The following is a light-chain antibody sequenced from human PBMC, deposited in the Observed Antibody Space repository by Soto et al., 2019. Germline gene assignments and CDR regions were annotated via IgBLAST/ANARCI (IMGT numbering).Light chain of an antibody. J-gene: IGKJ1*01. CDR1: QFMSSNY. Sequence: EIVMTQSPATLSLSPGDRATLSCRASQFMSSNYLSWYQQKPGQAPRLLIYGASTRATGIPDRFSGSGSETDFTLTIGSLQPEDFAVYYCQQDYNLPWTFGHGTKVDIK. CDR2: GAS. V-gene: IGKV3D-7*01. CDR3: QQDYNLPWT.